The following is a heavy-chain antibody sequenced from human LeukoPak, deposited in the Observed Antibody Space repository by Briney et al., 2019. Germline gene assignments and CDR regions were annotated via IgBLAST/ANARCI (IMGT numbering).Heavy chain of an antibody. CDR2: IYHSGST. Sequence: PSGTLSLTCAVSGVSISSSNWWSWVRRPPGKGLEWIGEIYHSGSTNYNPSLKSRVTISVDKSKNQFSLKLSSVTAADTAVYYCAVYCGGDCYSGVNNWFDPWGQGTLVTVSS. CDR1: GVSISSSNW. CDR3: AVYCGGDCYSGVNNWFDP. V-gene: IGHV4-4*02. J-gene: IGHJ5*02. D-gene: IGHD2-21*02.